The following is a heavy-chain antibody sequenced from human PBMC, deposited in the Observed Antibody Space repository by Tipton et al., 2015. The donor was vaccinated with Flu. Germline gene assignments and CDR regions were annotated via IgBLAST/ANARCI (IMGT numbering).Heavy chain of an antibody. CDR2: VYHGGTT. V-gene: IGHV4-38-2*02. Sequence: TLSLTCTVSGDSINSDYFWGWIRQPPGKGLEWIGCVYHGGTTYYNPSLKSRVAISLDTFKNQFSLKLTSVTAADTAVYYCATTTYYYGSGSHDYWGQGTLVTVSS. J-gene: IGHJ4*02. D-gene: IGHD3-10*01. CDR1: GDSINSDYF. CDR3: ATTTYYYGSGSHDY.